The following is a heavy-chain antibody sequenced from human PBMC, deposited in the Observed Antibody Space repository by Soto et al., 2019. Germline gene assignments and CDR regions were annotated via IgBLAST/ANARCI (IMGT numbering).Heavy chain of an antibody. J-gene: IGHJ4*02. D-gene: IGHD3-22*01. V-gene: IGHV5-10-1*01. CDR3: GRKIYDSDTGPNFQYYFDS. CDR2: IDPRDSQT. Sequence: GESLKISCKGSGYSFAGYWITWVRQKPGKGLEGMGRIDPRDSQTYYSPSFRGHVTISATKSITTVFLQWSSLRASDTATYYCGRKIYDSDTGPNFQYYFDSWGQGTPVTVSS. CDR1: GYSFAGYW.